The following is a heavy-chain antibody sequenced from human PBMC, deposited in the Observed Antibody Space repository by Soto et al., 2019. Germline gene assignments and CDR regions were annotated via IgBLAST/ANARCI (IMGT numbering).Heavy chain of an antibody. V-gene: IGHV1-18*01. CDR2: ISAYNGNT. J-gene: IGHJ4*02. CDR1: DYTFISYG. CDR3: ARDKGDGSGSYYGY. Sequence: QVQLVQSGAEVKKPGASVKVSCKASDYTFISYGINWVRQAPGQGLEWMGWISAYNGNTNYAQKLQGRVTLTTDTSTSTAYMELRSLRSDDTAVYYCARDKGDGSGSYYGYWGQGTLVTVSS. D-gene: IGHD3-10*01.